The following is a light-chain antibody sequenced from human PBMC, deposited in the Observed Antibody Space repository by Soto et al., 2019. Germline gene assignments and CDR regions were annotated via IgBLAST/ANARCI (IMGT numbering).Light chain of an antibody. CDR3: QVWDSNTVV. CDR1: NIGNKD. Sequence: SYELTQPLSVSVALGQTARITCGGNNIGNKDVHWYQQKSGQAPFLVIFRDSNRPSGIPERFSGSNSGNTATLTISRAQAGDEADYYCQVWDSNTVVFGGGTKVTVL. J-gene: IGLJ2*01. V-gene: IGLV3-9*01. CDR2: RDS.